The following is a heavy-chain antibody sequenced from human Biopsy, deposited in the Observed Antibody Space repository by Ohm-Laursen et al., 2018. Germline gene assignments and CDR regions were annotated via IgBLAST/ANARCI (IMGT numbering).Heavy chain of an antibody. CDR1: GDSISSYY. CDR2: VYYTGST. J-gene: IGHJ2*01. CDR3: ARDRGYYSDRTVPGYFDL. V-gene: IGHV4-59*01. D-gene: IGHD3-22*01. Sequence: DTLSLTCTVSGDSISSYYWSWIRQPPGKGLQWIGYVYYTGSTDYNPPLQSRVTISVDTSKNHFSLRLRSVTPADTAIYYCARDRGYYSDRTVPGYFDLWGRGTLVTVSS.